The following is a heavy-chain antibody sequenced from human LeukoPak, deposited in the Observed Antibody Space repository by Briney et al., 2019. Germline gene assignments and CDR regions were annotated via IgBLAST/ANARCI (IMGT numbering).Heavy chain of an antibody. V-gene: IGHV4-38-2*01. CDR1: GYSISSGYY. Sequence: PSETLSLTCAVSGYSISSGYYWVWIRQPPGKGLEWIGSIYHSGSTYYNPSLKSRVTISVDTSKNQFSLKLSSVTAADTAVYYCARNPVLDIVVVPAAIFDYWGQGTLVTVSS. D-gene: IGHD2-2*03. CDR2: IYHSGST. CDR3: ARNPVLDIVVVPAAIFDY. J-gene: IGHJ4*02.